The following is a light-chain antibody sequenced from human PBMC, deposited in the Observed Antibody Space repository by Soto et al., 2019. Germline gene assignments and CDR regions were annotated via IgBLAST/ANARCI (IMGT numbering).Light chain of an antibody. J-gene: IGKJ5*01. V-gene: IGKV3-11*01. CDR2: DAS. CDR3: QQRSNWPPIT. Sequence: EIVLTQSPATLSLSAGERATLSCRASQSVSSNVAWYQQKPGQAPRLVIYDASNRATGIPARFSGSGSGTEFTLTISSLEPEDFAVYYCQQRSNWPPITFGQGTRLEIK. CDR1: QSVSSN.